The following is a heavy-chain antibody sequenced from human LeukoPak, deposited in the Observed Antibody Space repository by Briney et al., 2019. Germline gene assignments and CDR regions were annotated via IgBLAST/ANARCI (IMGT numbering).Heavy chain of an antibody. Sequence: GGCLRLSSAASVVTFSSYLMFSVRQSPGKGLRAVSRIIIDGSDITYADSVKGRFTISRDNAKNTLYLQMNSLRAEDTAVYFCERDLHWNQLGLWGQGTLVTVSS. CDR1: VVTFSSYL. V-gene: IGHV3-74*01. CDR2: IIIDGSDI. J-gene: IGHJ4*02. D-gene: IGHD1-1*01. CDR3: ERDLHWNQLGL.